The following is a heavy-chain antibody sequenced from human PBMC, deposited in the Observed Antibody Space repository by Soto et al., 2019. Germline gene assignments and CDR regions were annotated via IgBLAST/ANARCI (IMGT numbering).Heavy chain of an antibody. CDR1: GGSISSSSYY. Sequence: SEILSLTCTVSGGSISSSSYYWGWIRQPPGKGLEWIGSIYYSGSTYYNPSLKSRVTISVDTSKNQFSLKLSSVTAADTAVYYCASSPRGSYFDYWGPGTLVTVSS. J-gene: IGHJ4*02. V-gene: IGHV4-39*01. D-gene: IGHD1-26*01. CDR2: IYYSGST. CDR3: ASSPRGSYFDY.